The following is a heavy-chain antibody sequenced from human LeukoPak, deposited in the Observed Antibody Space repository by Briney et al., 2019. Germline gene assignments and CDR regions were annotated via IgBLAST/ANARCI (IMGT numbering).Heavy chain of an antibody. D-gene: IGHD3-22*01. CDR3: ARKSHDSSGFDF. V-gene: IGHV4-4*07. Sequence: SETLSLTCTVSGGSISGYYWNWIRQPAGKGLEWIGRIYTSGSTNYNPSLKGRVTMSVDTSKNQSSLKLSSVTAADTAVYYCARKSHDSSGFDFWGQGTLVTVSS. CDR2: IYTSGST. CDR1: GGSISGYY. J-gene: IGHJ4*02.